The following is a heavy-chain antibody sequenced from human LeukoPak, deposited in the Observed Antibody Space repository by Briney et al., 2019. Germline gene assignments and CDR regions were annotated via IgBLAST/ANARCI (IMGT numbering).Heavy chain of an antibody. CDR1: GFTVSTNY. CDR2: LYSGSST. CDR3: AREDRLHYFDL. J-gene: IGHJ4*02. Sequence: PGGSLRLSCAASGFTVSTNYMNWVRQAPGKGLEWVSILYSGSSTYYADSVKGRFTISRDDSKNTLYLQMSSLRAEDTAVYYCAREDRLHYFDLWGQGTLVTVSS. D-gene: IGHD2-21*02. V-gene: IGHV3-53*01.